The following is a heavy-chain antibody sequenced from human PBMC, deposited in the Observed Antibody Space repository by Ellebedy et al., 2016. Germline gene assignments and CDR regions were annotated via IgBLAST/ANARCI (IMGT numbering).Heavy chain of an antibody. J-gene: IGHJ3*02. CDR1: GFTVTNDY. V-gene: IGHV3-53*01. CDR2: IDSGGSS. Sequence: GESLKISXVASGFTVTNDYMTWVRQAPGKGLEWVSVIDSGGSSWYADSVKGRFTISRDSPKNTLYLQMNSLRAEDTAVYYCATRHYGGFDIWGRGTMVTISS. CDR3: ATRHYGGFDI. D-gene: IGHD4-23*01.